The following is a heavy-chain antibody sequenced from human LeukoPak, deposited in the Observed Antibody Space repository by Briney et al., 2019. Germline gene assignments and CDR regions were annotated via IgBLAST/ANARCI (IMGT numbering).Heavy chain of an antibody. CDR1: GFTVTNDY. Sequence: PGGSLRLSCAVSGFTVTNDYMSWVRQAPGKGLEWVSVIYSGGSTYYADSVKGRFTISRDNSKSTLYLQMNSLKAEDTAVYYCARGASLYSSGWYYPYWGQGTLVTVSS. CDR2: IYSGGST. D-gene: IGHD6-19*01. J-gene: IGHJ4*02. V-gene: IGHV3-66*02. CDR3: ARGASLYSSGWYYPY.